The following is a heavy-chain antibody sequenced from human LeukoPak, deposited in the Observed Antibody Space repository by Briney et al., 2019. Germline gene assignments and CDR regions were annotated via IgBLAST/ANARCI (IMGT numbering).Heavy chain of an antibody. Sequence: ASVKVSCKASGYTFTSYYMHWVRQAPGQGLEWMGGFDPEDGETIYAQKFQGRVTMTEDTSTDAAYMELSSLRSEDTAVYYCATIEYGGSGSYYIGAYWGQGTLVTVSS. V-gene: IGHV1-24*01. CDR3: ATIEYGGSGSYYIGAY. CDR1: GYTFTSYY. D-gene: IGHD3-10*01. CDR2: FDPEDGET. J-gene: IGHJ4*02.